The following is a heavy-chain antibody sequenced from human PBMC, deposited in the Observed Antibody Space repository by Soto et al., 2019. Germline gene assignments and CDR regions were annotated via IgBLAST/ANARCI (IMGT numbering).Heavy chain of an antibody. CDR3: AKGYCTNAVCYTDY. CDR1: GFTFRSYA. V-gene: IGHV3-23*01. D-gene: IGHD2-8*01. CDR2: ISSNDYTT. Sequence: GGSLRLSCAPSGFTFRSYAMTWVRQAPGKGLEWVSLISSNDYTTYYADSVKGRFTISRDNSKNTLYLQMNSLRAEDTALYYCAKGYCTNAVCYTDYWGQGTLVTVSS. J-gene: IGHJ4*02.